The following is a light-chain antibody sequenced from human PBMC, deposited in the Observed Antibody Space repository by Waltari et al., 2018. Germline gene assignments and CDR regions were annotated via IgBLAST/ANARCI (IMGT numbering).Light chain of an antibody. J-gene: IGKJ1*01. CDR3: QQYNNYPWT. CDR2: EAS. Sequence: DIQMTQSPSTLSASIGDRVTIICRASRNVKSWLAWYQQKPGKAPKLLIYEASGLQSGVPSRFSGSGSGTEFTLTISGLQPDDFASYYYQQYNNYPWTFGQGTKVEIK. CDR1: RNVKSW. V-gene: IGKV1-5*03.